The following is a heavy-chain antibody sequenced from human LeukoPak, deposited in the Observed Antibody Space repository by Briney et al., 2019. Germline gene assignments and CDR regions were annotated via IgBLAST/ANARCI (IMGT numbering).Heavy chain of an antibody. CDR2: INSDGTT. Sequence: GGYLRLSCAASGFTFSNYWMHWVRKPPGKGLVWVSRINSDGTTIYADSVKGRFTISRDNAKNTLYLQMNSLRAEDTAVYYCARSMSGSFDYWGQGTLVTVSS. CDR3: ARSMSGSFDY. J-gene: IGHJ4*02. D-gene: IGHD1-26*01. V-gene: IGHV3-74*01. CDR1: GFTFSNYW.